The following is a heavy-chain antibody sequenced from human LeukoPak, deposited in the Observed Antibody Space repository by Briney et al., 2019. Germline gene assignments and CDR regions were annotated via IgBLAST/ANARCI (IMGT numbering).Heavy chain of an antibody. CDR2: IYHSGTT. V-gene: IGHV4-34*01. D-gene: IGHD3-10*01. Sequence: SETLSLTCAVYGGSFSGYYWSWIRQPPGKGLEWIGSIYHSGTTYYNPSLKSRVTISVDTSKNQFSLKLSSVTAADTAVYYCARDRRMVRGVIPVSYWFDPWGQGTLVTVSS. CDR3: ARDRRMVRGVIPVSYWFDP. CDR1: GGSFSGYY. J-gene: IGHJ5*02.